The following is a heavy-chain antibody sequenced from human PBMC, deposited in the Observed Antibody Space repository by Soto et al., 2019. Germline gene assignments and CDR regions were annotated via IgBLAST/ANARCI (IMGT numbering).Heavy chain of an antibody. J-gene: IGHJ6*02. CDR3: ARSIAVAGTPATDYYGMDV. CDR2: ITPFNGNT. V-gene: IGHV1-45*02. Sequence: SVKVSCKASGYTFTYRYLHCVRQAHGQALDWMGWITPFNGNTNYAQKFQDRVTITRDRSMSTAYMELSSLRSEDTAMYYCARSIAVAGTPATDYYGMDVWGQGTTVTVSS. CDR1: GYTFTYRY. D-gene: IGHD6-19*01.